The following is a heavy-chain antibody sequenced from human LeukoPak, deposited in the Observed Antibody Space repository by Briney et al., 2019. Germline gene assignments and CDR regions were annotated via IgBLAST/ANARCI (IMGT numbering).Heavy chain of an antibody. Sequence: SETLSLTCTVSGGSISSYYWSWIRQPPGKGLEWIGAIYYSGSTNYNPSLKSRVTISIDTSKNQFSLKLSSVTAADTAVYYCARSLGHYYDFWSGYYYPDWGQGTLVTVSS. CDR3: ARSLGHYYDFWSGYYYPD. CDR1: GGSISSYY. J-gene: IGHJ4*02. CDR2: IYYSGST. V-gene: IGHV4-59*08. D-gene: IGHD3-3*01.